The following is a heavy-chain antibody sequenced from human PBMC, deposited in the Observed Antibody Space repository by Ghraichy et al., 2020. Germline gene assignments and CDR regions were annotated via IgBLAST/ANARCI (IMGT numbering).Heavy chain of an antibody. CDR3: VRGGWYFY. Sequence: VANIKEDGGEEHYVDSVKGRLTLSRDNAKNSLYLQMNSLRAEDTAVYYWVRGGWYFYWGQGTLVTVSS. V-gene: IGHV3-7*01. CDR2: IKEDGGEE. J-gene: IGHJ4*02. D-gene: IGHD6-19*01.